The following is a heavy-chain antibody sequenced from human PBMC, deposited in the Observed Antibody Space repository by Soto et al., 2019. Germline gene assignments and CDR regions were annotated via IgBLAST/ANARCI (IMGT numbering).Heavy chain of an antibody. J-gene: IGHJ4*02. CDR3: ARRLHNSSGGWRALDY. D-gene: IGHD6-19*01. CDR2: IYYSGST. CDR1: GGSISSSSYY. V-gene: IGHV4-39*01. Sequence: SETLSLTCTVSGGSISSSSYYWGWISQPPGKGLEWIGSIYYSGSTYYNPSLKSRVTISVDTSKNQFSLKLSSVTAADTAVYYCARRLHNSSGGWRALDYWGQGTPVTVSS.